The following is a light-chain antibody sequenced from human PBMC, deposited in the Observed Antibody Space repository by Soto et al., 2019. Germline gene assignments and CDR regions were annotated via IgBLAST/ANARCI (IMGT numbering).Light chain of an antibody. Sequence: IVLTQSPATLSVSPGESATFSCRASQNVNTNLAWYQQKPGQAPRLLLYGASTRATGVPPRFSGSGSGTEFTLTISSLQSGDFAVYYCQKYNSAPLTFGGGTKVEIK. CDR3: QKYNSAPLT. CDR1: QNVNTN. V-gene: IGKV3-15*01. J-gene: IGKJ4*01. CDR2: GAS.